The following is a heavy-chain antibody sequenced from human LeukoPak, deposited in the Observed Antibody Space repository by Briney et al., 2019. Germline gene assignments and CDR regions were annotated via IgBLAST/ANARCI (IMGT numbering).Heavy chain of an antibody. CDR2: FDPEDGET. CDR3: ARGYDTLTGSLDY. V-gene: IGHV1-24*01. Sequence: ASVKVSCKVSGYTLTELSMHWVRQAPGKGLEWMGGFDPEDGETIYAQKFQGRVTLTSDTSTNTAYMELSSLKSEDTAVYYCARGYDTLTGSLDYWGRGTLVTVTS. J-gene: IGHJ4*02. CDR1: GYTLTELS. D-gene: IGHD3-9*01.